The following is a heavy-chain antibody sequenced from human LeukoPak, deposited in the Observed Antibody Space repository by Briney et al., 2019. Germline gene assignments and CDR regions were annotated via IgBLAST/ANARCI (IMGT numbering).Heavy chain of an antibody. D-gene: IGHD3-22*01. Sequence: ASVKVSCKASGYTFTSYDINWVRQAPGQGLEWMGWMNPNSGNTAYAQKFQGRVTMTRNTSISTAYIEVSSLRSEDTAVYYCARGMRFGSSGYSLGYYYYGMDVWGQGTTVTVSS. CDR2: MNPNSGNT. V-gene: IGHV1-8*01. CDR3: ARGMRFGSSGYSLGYYYYGMDV. CDR1: GYTFTSYD. J-gene: IGHJ6*02.